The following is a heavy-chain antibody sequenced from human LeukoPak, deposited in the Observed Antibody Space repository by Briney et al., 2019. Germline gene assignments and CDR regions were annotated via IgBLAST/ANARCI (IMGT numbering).Heavy chain of an antibody. CDR1: GFIFSSYG. Sequence: GGSLRLSCVASGFIFSSYGMNWVRQAPGKGLEWISYISSTSSFIYYADSVKGRFTISRDNTRNSLFLQMNSLRAEDTAVYYCARDCQYCSNTNCRCCWGQGTLVTVSS. CDR2: ISSTSSFI. CDR3: ARDCQYCSNTNCRCC. J-gene: IGHJ4*02. D-gene: IGHD2-2*01. V-gene: IGHV3-21*05.